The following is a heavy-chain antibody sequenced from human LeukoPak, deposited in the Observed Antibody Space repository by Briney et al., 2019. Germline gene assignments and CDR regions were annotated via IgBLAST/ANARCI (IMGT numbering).Heavy chain of an antibody. D-gene: IGHD1-26*01. CDR2: IIPIFGTA. J-gene: IGHJ6*02. CDR1: GGTFSSYA. V-gene: IGHV1-69*13. Sequence: ASVQVSCKASGGTFSSYAISWVRQAPGQGLEWMGGIIPIFGTANYAQKFQGRVTITADESTSTAYMELSSLRSEDTAVYYCARAPRGSYYYYGMDVWGQGTTVTVSS. CDR3: ARAPRGSYYYYGMDV.